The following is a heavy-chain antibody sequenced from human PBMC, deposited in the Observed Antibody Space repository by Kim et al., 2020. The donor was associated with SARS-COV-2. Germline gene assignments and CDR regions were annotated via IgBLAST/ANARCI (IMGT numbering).Heavy chain of an antibody. CDR1: GFTFSGYT. V-gene: IGHV3-30*04. Sequence: GGSLRLSCAGSGFTFSGYTMHWVRQAPGKGLEWVAFISYDGGNKYYVDSVKGRFTISRDNSKNTLYLQMNSLRAEDTAVYYCATDGPSYGSGSYFDYWGQGTLVTVSS. D-gene: IGHD3-10*01. CDR2: ISYDGGNK. CDR3: ATDGPSYGSGSYFDY. J-gene: IGHJ4*02.